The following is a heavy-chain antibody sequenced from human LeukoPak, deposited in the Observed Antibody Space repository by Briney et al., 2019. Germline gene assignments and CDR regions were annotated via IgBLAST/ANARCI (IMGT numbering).Heavy chain of an antibody. CDR1: GFNFDDYV. Sequence: GGSLRLSCAASGFNFDDYVMHWVRQAPGKGLEWVSGINWNSGSIGYADSVKGRFTISRDNAKNSLYLQMNSLRAEDTAVYYCAKDLEVLWFGELLAAEPLDYFDYWGQGTLVTVSS. J-gene: IGHJ4*02. CDR2: INWNSGSI. D-gene: IGHD3-10*01. CDR3: AKDLEVLWFGELLAAEPLDYFDY. V-gene: IGHV3-9*01.